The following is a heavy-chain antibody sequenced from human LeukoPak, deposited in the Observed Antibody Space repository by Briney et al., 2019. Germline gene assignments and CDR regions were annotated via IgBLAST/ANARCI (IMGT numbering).Heavy chain of an antibody. CDR1: GFTVSSNY. CDR3: ARAMVRGRYYGMDV. Sequence: GGSLRLSCAASGFTVSSNYMSWVRQAPGKELEWVSVIYNGGSTYYADSVKGRFTISRDNSKNTLYLQMNSLSAGDTAVYYCARAMVRGRYYGMDVWGQGTTVTVSS. D-gene: IGHD3-10*01. V-gene: IGHV3-66*01. CDR2: IYNGGST. J-gene: IGHJ6*02.